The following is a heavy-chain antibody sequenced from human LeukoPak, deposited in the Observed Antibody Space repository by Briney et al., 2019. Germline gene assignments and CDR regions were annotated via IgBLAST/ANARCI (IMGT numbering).Heavy chain of an antibody. J-gene: IGHJ4*02. CDR2: INSGGAI. V-gene: IGHV3-23*01. Sequence: PGGSLRLSCAASGFTFSDYAMTWVRQAPGKGLEWVSTINSGGAINYADSVKGRFTISRDNPKNTLYLQMNSLRAEDTAVYYCAKRGSYSSSFTSTFDYWGQRTLVTVSS. CDR1: GFTFSDYA. CDR3: AKRGSYSSSFTSTFDY. D-gene: IGHD6-6*01.